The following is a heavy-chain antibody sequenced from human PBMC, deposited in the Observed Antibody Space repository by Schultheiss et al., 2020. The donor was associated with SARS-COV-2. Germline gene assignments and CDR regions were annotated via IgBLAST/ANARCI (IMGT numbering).Heavy chain of an antibody. CDR2: INPNSGGT. V-gene: IGHV1-2*04. CDR3: ARERIPQRRPYYYYYMDV. D-gene: IGHD6-25*01. CDR1: GYTFTSYY. J-gene: IGHJ6*03. Sequence: ASVKVSCKASGYTFTSYYMHWVRQAPGQGLDWMGWINPNSGGTNYAQNFQGWVTMTGDTSISTAYMELSSLRSDDTAVYYCARERIPQRRPYYYYYMDVWGKGTTVTVSS.